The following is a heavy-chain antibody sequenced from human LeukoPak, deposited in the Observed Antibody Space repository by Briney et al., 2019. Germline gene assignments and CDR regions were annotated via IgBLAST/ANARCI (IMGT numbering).Heavy chain of an antibody. CDR1: GGSISPHY. CDR2: IYYSGST. J-gene: IGHJ3*02. Sequence: SETLSLTCTVSGGSISPHYWTWIRQHPGKGLEWIGYIYYSGSTYYNPSLKSRVTISVDTSKNQFSLKLSSVTAADTAVYYCTGGYSSRKDAFDIWGQGTMVTVSS. V-gene: IGHV4-59*06. CDR3: TGGYSSRKDAFDI. D-gene: IGHD6-13*01.